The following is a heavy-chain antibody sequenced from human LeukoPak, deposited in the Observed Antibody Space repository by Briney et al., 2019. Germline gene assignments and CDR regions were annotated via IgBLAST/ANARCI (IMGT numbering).Heavy chain of an antibody. J-gene: IGHJ4*02. Sequence: PSETLSLTCTVSGGSISSYYWSWIRQPPGKGLEWIGYIYYSGSTNYNPSLKSRVTISVDTSKNQFSLKLSSVTAADTAVYYCAKDRVIYGSGSSPAYWGQGTLVTVSS. V-gene: IGHV4-59*01. D-gene: IGHD3-10*01. CDR3: AKDRVIYGSGSSPAY. CDR2: IYYSGST. CDR1: GGSISSYY.